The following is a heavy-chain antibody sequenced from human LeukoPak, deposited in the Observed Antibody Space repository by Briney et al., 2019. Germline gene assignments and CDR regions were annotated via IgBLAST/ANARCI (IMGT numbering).Heavy chain of an antibody. J-gene: IGHJ4*02. CDR1: GGTFSSYA. CDR2: IIPIFGTA. CDR3: ARDRRIQLWSYYFDY. Sequence: SVKVFCKASGGTFSSYAISWVRQAPGPGLEWMGGIIPIFGTANYAQKFQGRVTITADESTSTAYMELSSLRSEDTAVYYCARDRRIQLWSYYFDYWGQGTLVTVSS. V-gene: IGHV1-69*13. D-gene: IGHD5-18*01.